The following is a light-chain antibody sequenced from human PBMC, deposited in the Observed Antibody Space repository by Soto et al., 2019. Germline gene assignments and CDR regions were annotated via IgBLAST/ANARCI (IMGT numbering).Light chain of an antibody. CDR1: QSVSSSY. CDR2: GAS. J-gene: IGKJ1*01. CDR3: QQYGSSPKT. V-gene: IGKV3-20*01. Sequence: IVLTQSPGTPSLSPGERATLSCRARQSVSSSYLAWYQQKPGQAPRLLIYGASSRATGIPDRFSGSGSGTDFTLTISRLEPEDFAVYYCQQYGSSPKTFGQGTKVDIK.